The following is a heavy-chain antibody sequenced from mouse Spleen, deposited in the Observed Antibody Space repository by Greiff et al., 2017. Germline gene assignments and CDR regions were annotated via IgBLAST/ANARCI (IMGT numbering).Heavy chain of an antibody. V-gene: IGHV3-6*01. Sequence: EVQLQESGPGLVKPSQSLSLTCSVTGYSITSGYYWNWIRQFPGNKLEWMGYISYDGSNNYNPSLKNRISITRDTSKNQFFLKLNSVTTEDTATYYCAREYLEPWYFDVWGAGTTVTVSS. CDR2: ISYDGSN. J-gene: IGHJ1*01. CDR1: GYSITSGYY. CDR3: AREYLEPWYFDV.